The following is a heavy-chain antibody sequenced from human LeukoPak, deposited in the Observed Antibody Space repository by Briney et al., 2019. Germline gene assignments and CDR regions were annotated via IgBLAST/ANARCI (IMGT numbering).Heavy chain of an antibody. CDR3: ARLTTVTKGSTNDY. Sequence: GGPLRLSCAASGFTFSSYSMNWVRQAPGKGLEWVSSISSSSSYIYYADSVKGRFTISRDNAKNSLYLQMNSLRAEDTAVYYYARLTTVTKGSTNDYWGQGTLVTVSS. CDR2: ISSSSSYI. CDR1: GFTFSSYS. J-gene: IGHJ4*02. V-gene: IGHV3-21*01. D-gene: IGHD4-17*01.